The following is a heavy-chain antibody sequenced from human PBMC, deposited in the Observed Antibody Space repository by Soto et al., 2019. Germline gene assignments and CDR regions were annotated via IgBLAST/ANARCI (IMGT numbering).Heavy chain of an antibody. D-gene: IGHD2-15*01. CDR2: IYYSGST. Sequence: PSETLSLTCTVSGGSISSYYWSWIRQPPGKGLEWIGYIYYSGSTNYNPSLKSRVTISVDTSKNQFSLKLRSVTAADTAVYYCARNSGYCSGGSCYPYDYWGQGTRVTVSS. CDR1: GGSISSYY. J-gene: IGHJ4*02. V-gene: IGHV4-59*01. CDR3: ARNSGYCSGGSCYPYDY.